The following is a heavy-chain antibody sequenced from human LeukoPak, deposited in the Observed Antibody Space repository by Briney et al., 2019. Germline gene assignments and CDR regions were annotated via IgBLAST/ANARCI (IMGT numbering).Heavy chain of an antibody. CDR3: ARHPNHPGVGLQSEYYFDY. Sequence: PSETLSLTCTVSGGSINSGTQYWAWIRQPPGKGLEWLGSIFYSGTTYYNPSLKSRVTISVDTSKKQFSLKLSSVTAADTAVYYCARHPNHPGVGLQSEYYFDYWGQGTLVTVSS. V-gene: IGHV4-39*01. CDR1: GGSINSGTQY. J-gene: IGHJ4*02. D-gene: IGHD4-11*01. CDR2: IFYSGTT.